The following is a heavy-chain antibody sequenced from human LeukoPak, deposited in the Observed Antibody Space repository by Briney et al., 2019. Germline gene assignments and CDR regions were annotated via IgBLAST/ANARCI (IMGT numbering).Heavy chain of an antibody. CDR2: ISYDGSNK. D-gene: IGHD4-17*01. Sequence: PGGSLRLSCAASGFTFSSYAMHWVRQAPGKGLEWVAVISYDGSNKYYADSVKGRFTISRDNAKNSLYLQMNSLRAEDTAVYYCARVDTVTFTYAMDVWGQGTTVTVSS. CDR3: ARVDTVTFTYAMDV. V-gene: IGHV3-30-3*01. CDR1: GFTFSSYA. J-gene: IGHJ6*02.